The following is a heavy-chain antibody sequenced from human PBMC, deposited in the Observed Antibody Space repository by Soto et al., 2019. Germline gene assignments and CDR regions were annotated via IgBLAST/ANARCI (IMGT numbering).Heavy chain of an antibody. CDR1: SGSISSADYY. CDR2: IYYTGSA. V-gene: IGHV4-30-4*01. CDR3: AAGGSSNWFDP. Sequence: VQLQESGPGLVKPSQTLSLTCTVSSGSISSADYYWSWIRRPPGKGLEWIGYIYYTGSAYYNPSLKSRVIISVDTSKNQSSLKVTSVTAADTAVYYCAAGGSSNWFDPWGPGTLVTVSS. D-gene: IGHD1-26*01. J-gene: IGHJ5*02.